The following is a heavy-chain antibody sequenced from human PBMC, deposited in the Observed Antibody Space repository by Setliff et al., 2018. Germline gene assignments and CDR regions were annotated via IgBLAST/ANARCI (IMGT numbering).Heavy chain of an antibody. CDR3: ARLPNYVWGSPVDY. CDR1: GASINNHY. J-gene: IGHJ4*02. V-gene: IGHV4-59*04. CDR2: VSHSGRT. Sequence: SETLSLTCTVSGASINNHYWAWIRQPPGKGLEWIGYVSHSGRTFYNPSLKSRVTISVDTSKNQFSLTLSSVTAADTAVYYCARLPNYVWGSPVDYWGQGTLVTVSS. D-gene: IGHD3-16*01.